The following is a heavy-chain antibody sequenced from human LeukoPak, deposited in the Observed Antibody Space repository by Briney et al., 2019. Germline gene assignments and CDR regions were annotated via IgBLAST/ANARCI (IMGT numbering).Heavy chain of an antibody. V-gene: IGHV4-59*08. CDR1: GGSISSYY. J-gene: IGHJ4*02. CDR2: IYYSGST. Sequence: SETLSLTCTVSGGSISSYYWSWIRQPPGKGLEWIGYIYYSGSTNYNPSLKSRVTISVDTSKNQFSLKLSSVTAADTAVYYCARLGPSGYDVDYWGQGTLVTVPS. CDR3: ARLGPSGYDVDY. D-gene: IGHD5-12*01.